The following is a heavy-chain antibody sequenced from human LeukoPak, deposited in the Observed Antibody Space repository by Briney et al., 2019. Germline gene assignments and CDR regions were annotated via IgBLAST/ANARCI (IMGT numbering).Heavy chain of an antibody. D-gene: IGHD3-10*01. V-gene: IGHV4-30-2*01. CDR3: ARDPYGSEMYFDY. Sequence: SQTLSLTCAVSGGSISSGGYSWSWIRQPPGKGLEWIGYIYHSGSTYYNPSLKSRVTISVDRSKNQFSLKLSSVTAADTAVYYCARDPYGSEMYFDYWGQGTLVTVSS. CDR1: GGSISSGGYS. J-gene: IGHJ4*02. CDR2: IYHSGST.